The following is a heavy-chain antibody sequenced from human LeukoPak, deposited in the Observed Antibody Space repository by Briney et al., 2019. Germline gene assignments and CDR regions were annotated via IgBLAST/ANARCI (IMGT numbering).Heavy chain of an antibody. D-gene: IGHD3-22*01. J-gene: IGHJ4*02. V-gene: IGHV3-74*01. CDR1: GFTFSSYW. Sequence: GGSLRLSCAASGFTFSSYWMHWVRQAPGKGLVWVSRINSDGSSTSYADSVKGRFTISRDNSKNTLYLQMNSLRAEDTAVYYCAKDHKPTYYYDSSMGYWGQGTLVTVSS. CDR3: AKDHKPTYYYDSSMGY. CDR2: INSDGSST.